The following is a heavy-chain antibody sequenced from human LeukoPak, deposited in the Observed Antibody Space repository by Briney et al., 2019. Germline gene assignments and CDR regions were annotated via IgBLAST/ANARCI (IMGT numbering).Heavy chain of an antibody. Sequence: PSETLSLTCTVSGGSLIPYYWSWIRQPPGKGLEWIGYIYHSGTTNYSPPLKGRATLSVDTSKNQISLRLNSVTAADTAVYFCARVDSGTYYMPFDYWGQGSLVTVSS. CDR2: IYHSGTT. CDR3: ARVDSGTYYMPFDY. V-gene: IGHV4-59*01. D-gene: IGHD1-26*01. J-gene: IGHJ4*02. CDR1: GGSLIPYY.